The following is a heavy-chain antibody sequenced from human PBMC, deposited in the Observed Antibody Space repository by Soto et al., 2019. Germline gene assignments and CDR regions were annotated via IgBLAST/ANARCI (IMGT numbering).Heavy chain of an antibody. CDR2: IYYSGST. J-gene: IGHJ5*02. Sequence: PSETLSLTCTVSGGSISSGGYYWSWIRQHPGKGLEWIGYIYYSGSTYYNPSLKSRVTISVDTSKNQFSLKLSSVTAADTAVYYCARDTYSSSERNWFDPWGQGTLVTVSS. CDR1: GGSISSGGYY. D-gene: IGHD6-6*01. V-gene: IGHV4-31*03. CDR3: ARDTYSSSERNWFDP.